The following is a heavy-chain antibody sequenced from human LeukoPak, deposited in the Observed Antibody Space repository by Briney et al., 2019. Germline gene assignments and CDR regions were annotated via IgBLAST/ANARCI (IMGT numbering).Heavy chain of an antibody. V-gene: IGHV3-74*01. CDR3: AKDRHVLRYFDWLPSDY. CDR2: XNIEGSIT. J-gene: IGHJ4*02. CDR1: GXXFSNYX. D-gene: IGHD3-9*01. Sequence: RXXXXASGXXFSNYXXXXVRQAPGKXXVXXARXNIEGSITTYADSVKGRFTISRDNAKNTLYLQMNSLRAEDTAVYYCAKDRHVLRYFDWLPSDYWGQGTLVTVSS.